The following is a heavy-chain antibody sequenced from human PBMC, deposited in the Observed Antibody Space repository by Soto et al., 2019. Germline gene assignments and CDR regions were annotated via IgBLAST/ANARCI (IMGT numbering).Heavy chain of an antibody. D-gene: IGHD1-26*01. J-gene: IGHJ3*02. Sequence: QVQLVESGGGVVQPGRSLRLSCAASGFTFRSCGMHWVRQAPGKGLEWVAVIWYDGTSKYYVDSVKGRFTISRDYSKNTLYLQMNSLRAEDTAVYYCARDLGRPVGALINDAFNIWGQGTMVAVSS. CDR3: ARDLGRPVGALINDAFNI. V-gene: IGHV3-33*01. CDR2: IWYDGTSK. CDR1: GFTFRSCG.